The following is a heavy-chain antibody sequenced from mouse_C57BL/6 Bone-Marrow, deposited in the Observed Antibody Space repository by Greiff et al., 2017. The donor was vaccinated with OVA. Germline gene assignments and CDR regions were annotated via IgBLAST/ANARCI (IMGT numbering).Heavy chain of an antibody. CDR1: GFSLTSYG. J-gene: IGHJ4*01. V-gene: IGHV2-2*01. D-gene: IGHD4-1*01. CDR3: ASNWDVSPYYAMDY. CDR2: IWSGGST. Sequence: VQLVESGPGLVQPSQSLSITCTVSGFSLTSYGVHWVRQSPGKGLEWLGVIWSGGSTDYNAAFISRLSISKDNSKSQVFFKMNSLQADDTAIYYCASNWDVSPYYAMDYWGQGTSVTVSS.